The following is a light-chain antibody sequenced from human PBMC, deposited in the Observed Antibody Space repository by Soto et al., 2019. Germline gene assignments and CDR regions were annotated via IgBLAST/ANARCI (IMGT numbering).Light chain of an antibody. CDR2: AAS. Sequence: IQMTQSPSSLSASVGDRFTITCRASQSISSYLNWYQQKPGKAPKLLIYAASSLQSGVPSRFSGSGSGTDFTLTISSLQPEDFATYYCQQSYRTPTFGQGTRLEI. J-gene: IGKJ5*01. CDR1: QSISSY. CDR3: QQSYRTPT. V-gene: IGKV1-39*01.